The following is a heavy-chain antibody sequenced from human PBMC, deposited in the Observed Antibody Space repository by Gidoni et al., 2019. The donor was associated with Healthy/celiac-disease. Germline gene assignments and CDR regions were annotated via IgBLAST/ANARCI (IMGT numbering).Heavy chain of an antibody. CDR3: AKDFQQLVRTYYMDV. J-gene: IGHJ6*03. D-gene: IGHD6-13*01. Sequence: EVQLLESGGGLVQPGGSLRPSCAASGFTFSSYAMSWVRQAPGKGLDGVSAISGSGGSTYYADSVKGRFTISRDNSKNTLYLQMNSLRAEDTAVYYCAKDFQQLVRTYYMDVWGKGTTVTVSS. V-gene: IGHV3-23*01. CDR1: GFTFSSYA. CDR2: ISGSGGST.